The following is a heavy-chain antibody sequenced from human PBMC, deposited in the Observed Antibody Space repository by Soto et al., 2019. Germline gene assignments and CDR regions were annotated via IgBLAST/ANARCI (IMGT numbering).Heavy chain of an antibody. Sequence: EVQVLESGGGLVQPGGSLRLSCAVSGFTFSSSAMSWVRQAPGKGLEWVSAINGGGDSTYYKASVKGRFTISRDNVKNTLYLQMNSLRAEDTAVYYCAKGPTIFGVVIIPEYYYGMDVWGQGTTVTVSS. CDR3: AKGPTIFGVVIIPEYYYGMDV. D-gene: IGHD3-3*01. CDR1: GFTFSSSA. J-gene: IGHJ6*02. V-gene: IGHV3-23*01. CDR2: INGGGDST.